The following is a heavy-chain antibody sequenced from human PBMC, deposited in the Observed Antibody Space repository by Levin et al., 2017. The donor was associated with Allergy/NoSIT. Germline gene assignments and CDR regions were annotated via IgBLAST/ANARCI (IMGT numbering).Heavy chain of an antibody. J-gene: IGHJ6*02. CDR2: ISRSGSAI. Sequence: PGGSLRLSCAASGFTFSDYEMNWVRQAPGTGLECVAYISRSGSAIYYADSVKGRFTISRDNAKNSLYLQMNSLRVEDTAVYYCARRLRRGDYYYGMDVWGQGTTVTVSS. V-gene: IGHV3-48*03. CDR1: GFTFSDYE. CDR3: ARRLRRGDYYYGMDV.